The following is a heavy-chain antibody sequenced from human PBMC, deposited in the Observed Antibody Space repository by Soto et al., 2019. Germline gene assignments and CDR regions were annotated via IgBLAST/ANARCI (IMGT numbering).Heavy chain of an antibody. CDR3: AKVTASSYYYYGMDV. D-gene: IGHD2-21*02. CDR2: ISGSGGST. J-gene: IGHJ6*02. Sequence: EVQLLESGGDLVQPGGSPRLSCAASGFTFSSYAMSWVRQAPGKGLEWVSTISGSGGSTYYADSVKGRFTISRDNSMNTLLLQMNSLRAEDTAVYYCAKVTASSYYYYGMDVWGQGTTVTVSS. V-gene: IGHV3-23*01. CDR1: GFTFSSYA.